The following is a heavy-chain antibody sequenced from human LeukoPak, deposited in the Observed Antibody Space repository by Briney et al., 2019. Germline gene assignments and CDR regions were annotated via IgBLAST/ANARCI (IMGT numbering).Heavy chain of an antibody. V-gene: IGHV3-48*01. D-gene: IGHD2-21*01. CDR1: GFTFGDYA. Sequence: QSGASLRLSCTASGFTFGDYAMNWVRQAPGKGLELVSYISSSSSTIYYADSVKGRSTISRDNAKNSLYLQMNSLRAEDTAVYYCARSISYWGQGTLVTVSS. CDR2: ISSSSSTI. CDR3: ARSISY. J-gene: IGHJ4*02.